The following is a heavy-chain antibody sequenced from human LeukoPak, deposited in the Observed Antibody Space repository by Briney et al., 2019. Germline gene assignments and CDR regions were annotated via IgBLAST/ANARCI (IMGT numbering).Heavy chain of an antibody. D-gene: IGHD1-26*01. CDR1: GASISRYF. Sequence: SETLSLTCTVSGASISRYFWSWIRQPPGKGLEGIGYTYYSGSTNYNPSLKSRVTMSLDTSKSQVSLKLRSVTAADTAVYYCAREGSESFLGAFDIWGQGTMVTVSS. CDR2: TYYSGST. J-gene: IGHJ3*02. V-gene: IGHV4-59*01. CDR3: AREGSESFLGAFDI.